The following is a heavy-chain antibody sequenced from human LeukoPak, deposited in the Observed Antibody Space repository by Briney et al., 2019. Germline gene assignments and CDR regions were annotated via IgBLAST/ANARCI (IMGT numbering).Heavy chain of an antibody. Sequence: SVKVSCKASGFTFTSSAMQWVRQARGQRLEWIGWIVVGSGNTNFAQKFQERDTITRDMSTSTAYMELSSLRSDDTAVYYCAAVDYGDYARAFDIWGQGTMVTVSS. CDR1: GFTFTSSA. J-gene: IGHJ3*02. D-gene: IGHD4-17*01. V-gene: IGHV1-58*02. CDR2: IVVGSGNT. CDR3: AAVDYGDYARAFDI.